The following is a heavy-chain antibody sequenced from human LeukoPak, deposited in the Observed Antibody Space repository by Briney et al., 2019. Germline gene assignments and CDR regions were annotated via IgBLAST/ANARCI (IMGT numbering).Heavy chain of an antibody. Sequence: GGSLRLSCAASGFTFGSYSMNWVRQAPGKGLEWVSSISSSSSYIYYADSVKGRFTISRDNAKNSLYLQMNSLRAEDTAVYYCAKDPTVGRDGYNYFDYWGQGTLVTVSS. CDR2: ISSSSSYI. J-gene: IGHJ4*02. V-gene: IGHV3-21*01. CDR3: AKDPTVGRDGYNYFDY. D-gene: IGHD5-24*01. CDR1: GFTFGSYS.